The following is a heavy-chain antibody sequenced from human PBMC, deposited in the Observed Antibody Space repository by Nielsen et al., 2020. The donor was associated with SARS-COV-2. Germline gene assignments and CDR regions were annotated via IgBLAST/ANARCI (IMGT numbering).Heavy chain of an antibody. CDR2: IDPSDSYT. CDR1: GYRFTSYW. Sequence: GESLNLSCQCSGYRFTSYWIIWVRQLPGKGLESMGRIDPSDSYTNYSPSFQGHVTISADKSISTAYLQWGSLKASDTAMYYCARHELELYAFDIWGQGTMVTVSS. D-gene: IGHD1-7*01. V-gene: IGHV5-10-1*01. J-gene: IGHJ3*02. CDR3: ARHELELYAFDI.